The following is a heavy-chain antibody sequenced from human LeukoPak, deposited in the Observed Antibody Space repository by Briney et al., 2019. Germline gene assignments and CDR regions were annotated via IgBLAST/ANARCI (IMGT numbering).Heavy chain of an antibody. V-gene: IGHV1-69*05. CDR2: IIPIFGTA. D-gene: IGHD2-2*02. CDR3: AVPAPIHRSYYYYMDV. CDR1: GGTFSSYA. Sequence: ASVKVSCKASGGTFSSYAISWVRQAPGQGLEWMGGIIPIFGTANYAQKFQGRVTITTDESTSTAYMELSSLRSEDTAVYYCAVPAPIHRSYYYYMDVWGKGTTVTVSS. J-gene: IGHJ6*03.